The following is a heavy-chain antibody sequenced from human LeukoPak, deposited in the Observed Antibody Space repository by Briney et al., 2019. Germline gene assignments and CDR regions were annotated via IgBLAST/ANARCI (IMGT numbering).Heavy chain of an antibody. CDR2: IRQDGDTK. D-gene: IGHD6-13*01. CDR1: GFTFSDYY. J-gene: IGHJ4*02. Sequence: GGSLRLSCAASGFTFSDYYMSWIRQAPGKGLEWVANIRQDGDTKYYVDSVKGRFTISRDNAMNSLYLQMNSLRAEDTAIYYCARSLPYGTTWYGRSDFWGQGTLVTVSS. V-gene: IGHV3-7*03. CDR3: ARSLPYGTTWYGRSDF.